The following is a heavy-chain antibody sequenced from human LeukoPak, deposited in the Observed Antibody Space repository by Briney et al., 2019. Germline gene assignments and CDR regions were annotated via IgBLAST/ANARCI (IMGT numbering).Heavy chain of an antibody. V-gene: IGHV1-2*02. CDR1: GYTFTGYY. CDR3: ARWISPSHPFDY. Sequence: ASVKVSCKASGYTFTGYYMHWVRQAPGQGLEWMGWINPNSGGTNYAQKFQGRVTMTRDASISTAYMELSRLRSDDTAVYYCARWISPSHPFDYWGQGTLVTVSS. CDR2: INPNSGGT. D-gene: IGHD2-2*03. J-gene: IGHJ4*02.